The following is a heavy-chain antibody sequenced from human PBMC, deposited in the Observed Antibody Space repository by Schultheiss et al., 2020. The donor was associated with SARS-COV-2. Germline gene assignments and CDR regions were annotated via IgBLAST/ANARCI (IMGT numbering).Heavy chain of an antibody. Sequence: GGSLRLSCEVSGFHFSSFEMNWVRQAPGKGLEWVSSISSSGSTIYYADSVKGRFTISRDNAKNSLSLQMNSLRAEDTAVYYCATNTRYSSGYYDYWGQGTLVTVSS. V-gene: IGHV3-48*03. J-gene: IGHJ4*02. D-gene: IGHD3-22*01. CDR2: ISSSGSTI. CDR3: ATNTRYSSGYYDY. CDR1: GFHFSSFE.